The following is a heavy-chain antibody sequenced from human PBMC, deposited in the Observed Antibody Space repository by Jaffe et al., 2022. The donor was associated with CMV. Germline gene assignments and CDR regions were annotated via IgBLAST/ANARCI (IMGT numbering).Heavy chain of an antibody. CDR1: GYTFTGYY. V-gene: IGHV1-2*02. D-gene: IGHD4-17*01. CDR2: INPNSGGT. CDR3: ARGVYGDYLIHYYYYGMDV. Sequence: QVQLVQSGAEVKKPGASVKVSCKASGYTFTGYYMHWVRQAPGQGLEWMGWINPNSGGTNYAQKFQGRVTMTRDTSISTAYMELSRLRSDDTAVYYCARGVYGDYLIHYYYYGMDVWGQGTTVTVSS. J-gene: IGHJ6*02.